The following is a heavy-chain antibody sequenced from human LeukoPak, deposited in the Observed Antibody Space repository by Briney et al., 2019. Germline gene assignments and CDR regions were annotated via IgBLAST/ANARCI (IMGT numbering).Heavy chain of an antibody. D-gene: IGHD3-3*01. CDR3: ARMRRIRFLEWLLIDY. CDR1: GFTFSSYS. J-gene: IGHJ4*02. CDR2: ISSSSSYI. Sequence: PGGSLRLSCAASGFTFSSYSMNWVRQAPGKGLEWVSSISSSSSYIYYADSVKGRFTITRDNAKNSLYLKMNSLGAEDTAVYYCARMRRIRFLEWLLIDYWGQGTLVTVSS. V-gene: IGHV3-21*01.